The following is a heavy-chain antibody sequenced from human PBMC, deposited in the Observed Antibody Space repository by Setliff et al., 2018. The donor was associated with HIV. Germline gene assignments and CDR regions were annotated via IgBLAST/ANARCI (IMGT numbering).Heavy chain of an antibody. CDR1: GFTFSLYS. D-gene: IGHD6-19*01. V-gene: IGHV3-21*04. J-gene: IGHJ4*02. CDR3: ARIPPQRLLGYFDN. Sequence: GGSLRLSCAGSGFTFSLYSMNWVRQAPGKGLEWVSFISGSGGVKYYSDSMKGRFIISRDNAKNSVSLQMNSLRVEDTAVYYCARIPPQRLLGYFDNWGQGTLVTVSS. CDR2: ISGSGGVK.